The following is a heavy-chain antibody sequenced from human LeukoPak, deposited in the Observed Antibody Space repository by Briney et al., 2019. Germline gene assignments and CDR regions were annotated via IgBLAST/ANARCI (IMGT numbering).Heavy chain of an antibody. CDR3: AKDYDYVWGAPPGDY. D-gene: IGHD3-16*01. CDR2: ISSGGSSI. Sequence: GGSLRLSCAASGFIFSDYYMSWIRQAPGKGLEWVSYISSGGSSIYYADSVKGRFTISRDNAKNSLYLQMNSLRAEDTAVYYCAKDYDYVWGAPPGDYWGQGTLVTVSS. V-gene: IGHV3-11*04. J-gene: IGHJ4*02. CDR1: GFIFSDYY.